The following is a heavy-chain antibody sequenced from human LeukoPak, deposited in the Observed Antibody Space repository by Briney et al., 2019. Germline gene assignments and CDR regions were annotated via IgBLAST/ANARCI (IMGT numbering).Heavy chain of an antibody. J-gene: IGHJ2*01. CDR1: GGSINNYY. V-gene: IGHV4-59*08. CDR3: ARTFGRGPRYFDL. Sequence: SETLSLTCTVSGGSINNYYWIWIRQSPGKGLELIGYIYYTGSTNYNPSLKSRVTISVDTSKNQFSLKLSSVTAADTAVYYCARTFGRGPRYFDLWGRGTLVTVSS. D-gene: IGHD3-16*01. CDR2: IYYTGST.